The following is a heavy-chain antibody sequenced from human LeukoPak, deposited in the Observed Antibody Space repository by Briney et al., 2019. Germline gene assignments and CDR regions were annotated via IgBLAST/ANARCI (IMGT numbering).Heavy chain of an antibody. D-gene: IGHD2-15*01. J-gene: IGHJ3*02. V-gene: IGHV3-11*01. Sequence: GGSLRLSCAGSGFTFSDYYMNWIRQAPGKGLEWVSYISSSGSTIYYADSVKGRFTISRDNSKNTLYLQMNSLRAEDTAVYYCARDRSGRNAFDIWGQGTMVTVSS. CDR2: ISSSGSTI. CDR3: ARDRSGRNAFDI. CDR1: GFTFSDYY.